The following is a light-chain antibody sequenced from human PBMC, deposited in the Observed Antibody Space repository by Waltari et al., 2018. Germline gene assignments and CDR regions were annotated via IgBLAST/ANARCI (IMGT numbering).Light chain of an antibody. CDR3: AAWDDSLSVSYV. Sequence: QSVLTQPPSTSGTPGQRVSISCSGSSSNIGNNYVFWYQHLPETAPKLLIYRNNQRPPGVPDRFSGSKSGTSASLAISGLRPEDEATYYCAAWDDSLSVSYVFGTGTKVTVL. V-gene: IGLV1-47*01. CDR2: RNN. J-gene: IGLJ1*01. CDR1: SSNIGNNY.